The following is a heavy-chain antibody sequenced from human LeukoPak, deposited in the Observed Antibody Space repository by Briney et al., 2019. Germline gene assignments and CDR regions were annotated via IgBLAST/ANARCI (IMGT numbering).Heavy chain of an antibody. CDR2: INPNSGGT. CDR3: ARFYSSSWYDTGGFDC. J-gene: IGHJ4*02. D-gene: IGHD6-13*01. CDR1: GYTFTGYY. Sequence: ASVKVSCKASGYTFTGYYMHWVRQAPGQGLEWMGWINPNSGGTNYAQKFQGRVTMTRDTSISTAYMELSRLRSDDTAVYYCARFYSSSWYDTGGFDCWGQGTLVTISS. V-gene: IGHV1-2*02.